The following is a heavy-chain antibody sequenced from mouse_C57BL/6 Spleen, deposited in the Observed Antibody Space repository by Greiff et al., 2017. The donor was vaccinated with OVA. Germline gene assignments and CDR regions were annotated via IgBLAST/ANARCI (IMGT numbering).Heavy chain of an antibody. V-gene: IGHV3-6*01. J-gene: IGHJ2*01. CDR1: GYSITSGYY. Sequence: EVQLQESGPGLVKPSQSLSLTCSVTGYSITSGYYWNWIRQFPGNKLEWMGYISYDGSNNYNPALKNRISITRDTSKNQIFLKLNSVTTEDTATYYCARWLLRYYFDYWGQGTTLTVSS. D-gene: IGHD1-1*01. CDR3: ARWLLRYYFDY. CDR2: ISYDGSN.